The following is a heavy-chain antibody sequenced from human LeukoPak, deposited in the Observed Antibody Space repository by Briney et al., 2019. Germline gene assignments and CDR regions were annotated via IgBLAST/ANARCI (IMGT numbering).Heavy chain of an antibody. Sequence: PGGSLRLSCAASGFTFSSYSMNWVRQAPGKGLEWVSSISASSSYMYYADSVKGRFTISRDNAKNSLYLQMNSLRAEDTAVYYCAREGGEAAGTGEGNWFDPWGQGTLVIVSS. CDR3: AREGGEAAGTGEGNWFDP. D-gene: IGHD6-13*01. J-gene: IGHJ5*02. V-gene: IGHV3-21*01. CDR2: ISASSSYM. CDR1: GFTFSSYS.